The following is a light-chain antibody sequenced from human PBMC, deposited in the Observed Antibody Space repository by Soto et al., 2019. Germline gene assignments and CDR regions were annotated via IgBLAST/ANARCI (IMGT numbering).Light chain of an antibody. Sequence: YELTQAPSVSVAPGQTARITCGGNSIESKSVHWYQQKPGQAPVLVVYDISDRPSGIPERFSGSNSKNTATLTISRVEAGDEADYYCQVWDSSSDPYVFGSGTKVTVL. CDR3: QVWDSSSDPYV. V-gene: IGLV3-21*02. J-gene: IGLJ1*01. CDR1: SIESKS. CDR2: DIS.